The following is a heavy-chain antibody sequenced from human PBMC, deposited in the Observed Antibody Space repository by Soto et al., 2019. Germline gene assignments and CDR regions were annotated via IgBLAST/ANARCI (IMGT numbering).Heavy chain of an antibody. D-gene: IGHD3-10*01. J-gene: IGHJ4*02. V-gene: IGHV3-33*01. Sequence: QVQLVESGGGVVQPGRSLRLSCAASGFTFSSYGMHWVRQAPGKGLEWVAVIWYDGSNKYYADSVKGRFTISRDNSKNTLYLQMNSLRAEDTAVYYCARAELWFGEVTEFDYWGQGTLVTVSS. CDR3: ARAELWFGEVTEFDY. CDR2: IWYDGSNK. CDR1: GFTFSSYG.